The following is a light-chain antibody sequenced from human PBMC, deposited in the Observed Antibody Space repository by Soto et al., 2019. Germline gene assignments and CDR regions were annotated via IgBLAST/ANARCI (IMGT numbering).Light chain of an antibody. CDR2: SAT. J-gene: IGKJ1*01. CDR3: LQDHDYPRT. Sequence: AIQMTQSPTSLSASVGDRVIITCRASQDISKDLGWYQQKPGKAPKFLIYSATSTQSGVPSTFSGSGFGTDSTLTISSLQPEDFATYYCLQDHDYPRTFGQGTKVEF. V-gene: IGKV1-6*01. CDR1: QDISKD.